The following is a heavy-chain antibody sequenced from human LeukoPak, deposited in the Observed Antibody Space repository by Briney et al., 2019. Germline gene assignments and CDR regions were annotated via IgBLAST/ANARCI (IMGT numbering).Heavy chain of an antibody. Sequence: GGSLRLSCAAPGFTFSSYWMHWVRQAPGKGLVWVSRINSDGSSTSYADSVKGRFTISRDNAKNTLYLQMNSLRAEDTAVYYCARVVYGFTDTYDAFDIWGQGTMVTVSS. CDR1: GFTFSSYW. J-gene: IGHJ3*02. CDR2: INSDGSST. D-gene: IGHD5-18*01. CDR3: ARVVYGFTDTYDAFDI. V-gene: IGHV3-74*01.